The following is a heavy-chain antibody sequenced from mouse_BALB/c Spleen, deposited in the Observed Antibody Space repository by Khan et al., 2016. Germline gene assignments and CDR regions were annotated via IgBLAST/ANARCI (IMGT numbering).Heavy chain of an antibody. CDR3: NAIYYSIGIYFDY. V-gene: IGHV14-4*02. J-gene: IGHJ2*01. D-gene: IGHD2-5*01. CDR1: VFNIKDYY. Sequence: VRLQQSGAELVRSGASVKLSCTASVFNIKDYYMHWVKQRPEQGLEWIGWIDPENGDNEYAPKFQGKATMTADTSSTAADLQFSSLTSEDSAVYYFNAIYYSIGIYFDYWGQGTTLTVSS. CDR2: IDPENGDN.